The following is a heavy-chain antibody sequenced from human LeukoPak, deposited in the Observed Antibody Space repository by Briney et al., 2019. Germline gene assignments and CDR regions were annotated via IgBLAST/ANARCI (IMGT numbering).Heavy chain of an antibody. CDR3: ARDIVATIPGLAAAGTWRPSRPFDI. V-gene: IGHV4-34*01. CDR1: GGSFSGYY. Sequence: SETLSLTCAVYGGSFSGYYWSWIRQPPGKGLEWIGEINHSGSTNYNPSLKSRVTISVDTSKNQFSLKLSSVTAADTAVYYCARDIVATIPGLAAAGTWRPSRPFDIWGQGTMVTVSP. J-gene: IGHJ3*02. CDR2: INHSGST. D-gene: IGHD6-13*01.